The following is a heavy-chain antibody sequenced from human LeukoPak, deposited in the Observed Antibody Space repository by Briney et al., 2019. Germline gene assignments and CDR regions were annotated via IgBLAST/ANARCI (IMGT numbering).Heavy chain of an antibody. CDR2: IYHTGDT. V-gene: IGHV4-38-2*01. D-gene: IGHD3-22*01. Sequence: SETLSLTCAVSGDSISSSFYWDWIRQPPAKGLEWIGNIYHTGDTYDNPSLKSRVTISLDTSRNQFSLILRSVTAADTAVYYCARGDHYDSSGHYFDYWSQGTLVTVSS. CDR1: GDSISSSFY. CDR3: ARGDHYDSSGHYFDY. J-gene: IGHJ4*02.